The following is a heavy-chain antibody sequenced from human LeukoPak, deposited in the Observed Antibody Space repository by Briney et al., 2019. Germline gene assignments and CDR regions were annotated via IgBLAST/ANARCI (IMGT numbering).Heavy chain of an antibody. Sequence: SVKVSCKASGGTFSSYAISWVRQAPGQGLEWMRGIIPIFGTVNYAQKFQGRVTITADESTSTAYMELSSLRSEDTAVYYCAREESSRLSAWFDPWGQGTLVTVSS. J-gene: IGHJ5*02. V-gene: IGHV1-69*01. CDR2: IIPIFGTV. CDR3: AREESSRLSAWFDP. CDR1: GGTFSSYA. D-gene: IGHD6-13*01.